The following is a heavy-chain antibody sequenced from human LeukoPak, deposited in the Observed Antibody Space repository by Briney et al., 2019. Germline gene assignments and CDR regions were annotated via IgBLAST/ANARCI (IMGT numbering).Heavy chain of an antibody. CDR2: IYYSGST. CDR3: ARDRTIGGYSSSWYVIDY. Sequence: PSETLSLTCTVSGGSISSSSYYWGWIRQPPGKGLEWIGSIYYSGSTYYNPSLKSRVTISVDTSKNQFSLKLSSVTAADTAVYYCARDRTIGGYSSSWYVIDYWGQGTLVTVSS. V-gene: IGHV4-39*07. J-gene: IGHJ4*02. CDR1: GGSISSSSYY. D-gene: IGHD6-13*01.